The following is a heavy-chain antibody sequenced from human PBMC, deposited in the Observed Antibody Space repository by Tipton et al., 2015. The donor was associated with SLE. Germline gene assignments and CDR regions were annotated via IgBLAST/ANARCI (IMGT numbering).Heavy chain of an antibody. CDR1: GGSISSYY. D-gene: IGHD1-26*01. Sequence: TLSLTCTVSGGSISSYYWSWIRQPPGKGLEGIGYIYYRGSPNYNPSLKSRVTTSVDTSKNQFSLKLSSVTAADTAVYYCAREREDGSSLWGQGTLVTVSS. CDR3: AREREDGSSL. CDR2: IYYRGSP. V-gene: IGHV4-59*01. J-gene: IGHJ4*02.